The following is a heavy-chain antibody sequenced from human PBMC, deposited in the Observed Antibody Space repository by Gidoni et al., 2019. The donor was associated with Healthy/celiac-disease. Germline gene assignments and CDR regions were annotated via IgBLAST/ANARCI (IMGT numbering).Heavy chain of an antibody. CDR1: GFTCTMCT. D-gene: IGHD6-6*01. Sequence: EVQLLESGRGLAQPWRSLRLSCAASGFTCTMCTLSSVRQATGRGLDWVSTIRATGGSTYSAGSVKGRFTISRDISKNTLHLQMNSLRAEDTAVYDCTKGTGQLGGDYWGQGTLVTVSS. J-gene: IGHJ4*02. CDR3: TKGTGQLGGDY. CDR2: IRATGGST. V-gene: IGHV3-23*01.